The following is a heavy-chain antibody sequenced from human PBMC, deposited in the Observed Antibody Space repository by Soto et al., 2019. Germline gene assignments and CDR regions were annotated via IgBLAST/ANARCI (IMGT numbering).Heavy chain of an antibody. CDR2: IRSKAYGGTT. CDR1: GFTFGDYA. V-gene: IGHV3-49*03. D-gene: IGHD3-22*01. Sequence: PGGSLRLSCTSSGFTFGDYAANWFRQAPGKGLEWVGFIRSKAYGGTTEYAASVKGRFTISRDDSKSIAYLQMNSLKTEDTAVYYCAYDSSGYSYYFHYWGQGTLVTVSS. J-gene: IGHJ4*02. CDR3: AYDSSGYSYYFHY.